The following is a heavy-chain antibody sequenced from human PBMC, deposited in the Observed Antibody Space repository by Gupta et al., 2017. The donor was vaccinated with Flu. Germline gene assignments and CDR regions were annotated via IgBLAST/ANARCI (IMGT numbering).Heavy chain of an antibody. CDR1: GYTFSGYR. CDR3: ARDRGVRGDFDY. CDR2: IDPKSGDT. D-gene: IGHD3-10*01. J-gene: IGHJ4*02. Sequence: QVQLLQSGAEVKKPGASVKVSCKASGYTFSGYRVHWVRKAPGQGLEWMGWIDPKSGDTNYVQKFQGWVTMSRDTSISTAYLELRRLRSDDTAVYYCARDRGVRGDFDYWGQGTLVTVSS. V-gene: IGHV1-2*04.